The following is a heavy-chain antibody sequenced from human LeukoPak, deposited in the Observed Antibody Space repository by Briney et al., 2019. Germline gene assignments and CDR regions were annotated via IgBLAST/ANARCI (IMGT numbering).Heavy chain of an antibody. CDR1: GGSFSGYY. CDR2: IKQEGSEK. D-gene: IGHD3-22*01. CDR3: ARVSSGYYLDY. V-gene: IGHV3-7*03. J-gene: IGHJ4*02. Sequence: ETLSLTCAVYGGSFSGYYWSWVRQAPGKGLEWVANIKQEGSEKYHVDSVKGRFTISRDNAKNSLYLQMNSLRAEDTAVYFCARVSSGYYLDYWGQGTLVTVSS.